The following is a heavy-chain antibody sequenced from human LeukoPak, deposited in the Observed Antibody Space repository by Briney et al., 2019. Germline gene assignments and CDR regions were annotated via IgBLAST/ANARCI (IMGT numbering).Heavy chain of an antibody. Sequence: GASVKVSCKASGYTFIAYYIYWMRQAPGQGLEWMGGIIPIFGTANYAQKFQGRVTITADESTSTAYMELSSLRSEDTAVYYCARDSRGIAVADTAYYYFDYWGQGTLVTVSS. CDR1: GYTFIAYY. J-gene: IGHJ4*02. CDR2: IIPIFGTA. D-gene: IGHD6-19*01. CDR3: ARDSRGIAVADTAYYYFDY. V-gene: IGHV1-69*13.